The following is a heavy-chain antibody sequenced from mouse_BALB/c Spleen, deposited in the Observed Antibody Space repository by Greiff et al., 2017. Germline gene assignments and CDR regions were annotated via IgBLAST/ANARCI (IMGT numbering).Heavy chain of an antibody. CDR1: GFTFSSYG. J-gene: IGHJ1*01. V-gene: IGHV5-6-3*01. Sequence: EVQGVESGGGLVQPGGSLKLSCAASGFTFSSYGMSWVRQTPDKRLELVATINSNGGSTYYPDSVKGRFTISRDNAKNTLYLQMSSLKSEDTAMYYCARDQYWYFDVWGAGTTVTVSS. CDR2: INSNGGST. CDR3: ARDQYWYFDV.